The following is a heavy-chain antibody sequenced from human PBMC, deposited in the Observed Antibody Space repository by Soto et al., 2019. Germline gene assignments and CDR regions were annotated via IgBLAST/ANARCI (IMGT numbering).Heavy chain of an antibody. CDR1: GYPFTGYY. CDR2: INPNSGGT. V-gene: IGHV1-2*02. Sequence: GASVTVSCRASGYPFTGYYMHWVRHAPVQGREWMGWINPNSGGTNYAQQFQGRVTMTRDTSISTAYMELSRLRSDDTAVYYCARAGKSITMVRGVRGDAFDIWGQGTMVTVSS. D-gene: IGHD3-10*01. J-gene: IGHJ3*02. CDR3: ARAGKSITMVRGVRGDAFDI.